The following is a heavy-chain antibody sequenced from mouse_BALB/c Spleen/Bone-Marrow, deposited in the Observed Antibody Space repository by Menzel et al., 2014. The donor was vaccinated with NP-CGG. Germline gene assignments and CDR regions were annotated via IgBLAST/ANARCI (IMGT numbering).Heavy chain of an antibody. CDR1: GFTFSNYG. V-gene: IGHV5-6*01. Sequence: EVQRVESGGDLVKPGGSLKLSCAASGFTFSNYGMSWVRQTPDKRLEWVATISSGGSYTYFPVSVKGRFAISRDNAKNTLYLQMNSLKSEDAAMYYCARLTPDYAMDYWGQGTSVTVSS. CDR3: ARLTPDYAMDY. J-gene: IGHJ4*01. CDR2: ISSGGSYT. D-gene: IGHD1-3*01.